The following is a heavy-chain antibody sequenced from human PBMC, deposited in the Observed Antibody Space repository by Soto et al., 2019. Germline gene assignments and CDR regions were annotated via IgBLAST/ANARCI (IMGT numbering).Heavy chain of an antibody. CDR3: TGEVAAGY. V-gene: IGHV3-30*03. CDR2: ISRDGGTK. D-gene: IGHD2-8*02. CDR1: GFTVSTYG. J-gene: IGHJ4*02. Sequence: QVQLVESGGGVVQPGRSLRLSCAVSGFTVSTYGMHWVRKAPGKGLEWVAVISRDGGTKYYADSVKGRFTISRDNSRNTLFLEMNSLRGDDMAVYYCTGEVAAGYWGQGTRVTVS.